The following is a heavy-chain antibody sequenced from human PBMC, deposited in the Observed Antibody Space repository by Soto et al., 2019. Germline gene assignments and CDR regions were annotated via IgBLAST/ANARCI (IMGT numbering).Heavy chain of an antibody. CDR2: IYHSGST. V-gene: IGHV4-4*02. D-gene: IGHD6-13*01. CDR3: ARAVFRAAAGFAGDYYYGMDV. J-gene: IGHJ6*02. CDR1: GGSISSSNW. Sequence: SETLSLTCAVSGGSISSSNWWSWVRQPPGKGLEWIGEIYHSGSTNYNPSLKSRVTISVDKSKNQFSLKLSSVTAADTAVYYCARAVFRAAAGFAGDYYYGMDVWGQGTTVTVSS.